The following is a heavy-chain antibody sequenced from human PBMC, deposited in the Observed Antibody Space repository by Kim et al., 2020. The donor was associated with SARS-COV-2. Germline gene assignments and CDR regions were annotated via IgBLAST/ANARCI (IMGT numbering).Heavy chain of an antibody. CDR1: GFTFSSYA. CDR2: ISGSGGST. J-gene: IGHJ4*02. D-gene: IGHD3-10*01. Sequence: GGSLRLSCAASGFTFSSYAMSWVRQAPGKGLEWVSAISGSGGSTYYADSVKGRFTISRDNSKNTLYLQMNSLRAEDTAVYYCAKDRAYGSGSYYLDYWGQGTLVTVSS. V-gene: IGHV3-23*01. CDR3: AKDRAYGSGSYYLDY.